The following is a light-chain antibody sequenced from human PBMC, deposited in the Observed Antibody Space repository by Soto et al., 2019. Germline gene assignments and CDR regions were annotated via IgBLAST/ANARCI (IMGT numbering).Light chain of an antibody. Sequence: QSALTQPPSASGSPGQSVTISCTGTSSYVGGYNYVSWYQQYPGKAPKIMIYEVSERPSGVPVRFSGSKSGNTASLTVSGLQAEDEADYYCSSYAGTNNLVFGGGTKVTVL. CDR1: SSYVGGYNY. CDR2: EVS. J-gene: IGLJ3*02. CDR3: SSYAGTNNLV. V-gene: IGLV2-8*01.